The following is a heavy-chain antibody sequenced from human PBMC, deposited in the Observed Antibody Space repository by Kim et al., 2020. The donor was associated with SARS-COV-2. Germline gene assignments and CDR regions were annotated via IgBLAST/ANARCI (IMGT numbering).Heavy chain of an antibody. CDR3: ARDGGLVAMAIYGMDV. CDR2: INHSGST. J-gene: IGHJ6*02. V-gene: IGHV4-34*01. CDR1: GGSFSGYY. Sequence: SETLSLTCAVYGGSFSGYYWSWIRQPPGKGLEWIGEINHSGSTNYNPSLKSRVTISVDTSKNQFSLKLSSVTAADTAVYYCARDGGLVAMAIYGMDVWGQGTTVTVSS. D-gene: IGHD2-15*01.